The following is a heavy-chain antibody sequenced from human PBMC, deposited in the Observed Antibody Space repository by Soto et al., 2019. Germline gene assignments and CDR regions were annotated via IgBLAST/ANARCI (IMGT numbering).Heavy chain of an antibody. CDR2: ISFDGSSK. CDR3: ARDGEHSRSWIDS. J-gene: IGHJ4*02. CDR1: GFTFSTYA. D-gene: IGHD6-6*01. Sequence: QVQLVESGGGVVQPGRSLRLSCAASGFTFSTYAMHWVRQAPGKGLEWVAVISFDGSSKYYGDSVKGRFTISRDNSKNTLYLQMNSLRVEDMAVYYCARDGEHSRSWIDSWGQGTLVTVSS. V-gene: IGHV3-30-3*01.